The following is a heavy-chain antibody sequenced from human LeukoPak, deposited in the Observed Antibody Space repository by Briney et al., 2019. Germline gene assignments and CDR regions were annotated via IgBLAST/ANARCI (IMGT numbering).Heavy chain of an antibody. Sequence: GGSLRLSCAASGFTFSSSAMSWVRQAPGKGLEWVSAISNNGGYTYYADSVQGRFAISRDNSKGTLCLQMNSLRAEDTAVYYCAKQLGYCSDGSCYFPYWGQGTLVTVSS. J-gene: IGHJ4*02. CDR2: ISNNGGYT. V-gene: IGHV3-23*01. CDR1: GFTFSSSA. D-gene: IGHD2-15*01. CDR3: AKQLGYCSDGSCYFPY.